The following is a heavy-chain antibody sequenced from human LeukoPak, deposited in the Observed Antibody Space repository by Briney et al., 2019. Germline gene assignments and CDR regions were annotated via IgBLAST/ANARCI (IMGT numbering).Heavy chain of an antibody. D-gene: IGHD3-10*01. CDR3: ARISYYGSGSYLSSGYYYYGMDV. V-gene: IGHV3-33*01. J-gene: IGHJ6*02. CDR1: GYTFTGYY. CDR2: IWYDGSNK. Sequence: SCKASGYTFTGYYMHWVRQAPGKGLEWVAVIWYDGSNKYYADYVKGRFTISRDNSKNTLYLQMNSLRAEDTAVYYCARISYYGSGSYLSSGYYYYGMDVWGQGTTVTVSS.